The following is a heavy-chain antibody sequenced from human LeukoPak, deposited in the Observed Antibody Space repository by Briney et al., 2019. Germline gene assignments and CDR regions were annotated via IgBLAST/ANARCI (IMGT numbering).Heavy chain of an antibody. CDR2: IRYDGTNK. Sequence: GGSLRLSCAASGFTFSDYGIHWVRQAPGKGLEWVAFIRYDGTNKHYADSVKGRFTISRDNSKNTLYLQMNSLRAEDTAVYYCAKDSLYYYDSSGYDAFDIWGQGTMVTVSS. J-gene: IGHJ3*02. CDR1: GFTFSDYG. D-gene: IGHD3-22*01. CDR3: AKDSLYYYDSSGYDAFDI. V-gene: IGHV3-30*02.